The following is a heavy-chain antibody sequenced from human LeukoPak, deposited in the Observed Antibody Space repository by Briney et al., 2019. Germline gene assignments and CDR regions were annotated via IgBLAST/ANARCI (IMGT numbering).Heavy chain of an antibody. CDR1: GGSISSSSYY. CDR3: ARDYYGSGLNWSDP. Sequence: PSETLSLTCTVSGGSISSSSYYWGWIRQPPGKGLEWIGSIYYSGSTYYNPSLKSRVTISVDTSKNQFSLKLSSVTAADTAVYYCARDYYGSGLNWSDPWGQGTLVTVSS. D-gene: IGHD3-10*01. V-gene: IGHV4-39*07. J-gene: IGHJ5*02. CDR2: IYYSGST.